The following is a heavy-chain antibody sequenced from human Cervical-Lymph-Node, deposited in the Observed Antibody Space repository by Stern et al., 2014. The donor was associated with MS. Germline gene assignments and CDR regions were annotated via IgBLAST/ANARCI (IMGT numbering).Heavy chain of an antibody. V-gene: IGHV1-18*01. D-gene: IGHD2-2*01. CDR1: GYTFTSYG. CDR3: AGPTAQISYFYYGMDV. J-gene: IGHJ6*02. Sequence: QVQLVESGAEVKKPGASVKVSCEASGYTFTSYGISWVRQAPGQGLEWMGWISADNGNTNYAQKFQDRLTMTTDRSTSTAYMELRSLRSDDTAVYYCAGPTAQISYFYYGMDVWGQGTTVTVSS. CDR2: ISADNGNT.